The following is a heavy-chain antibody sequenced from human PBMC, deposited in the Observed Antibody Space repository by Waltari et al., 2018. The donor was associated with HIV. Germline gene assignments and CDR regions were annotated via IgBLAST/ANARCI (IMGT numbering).Heavy chain of an antibody. CDR3: ARGPVAWGDTHNANWYVDV. Sequence: QVHLQQWGARLFKPPEHLSLPRAVYGGSFSLYSWHWLRQSPGKGLGWSGALTVGGRRNYNPSLKSRVTVSLDASKNQCSLKVNSVIAAETAMYYCARGPVAWGDTHNANWYVDVWGRGTLVTVSS. J-gene: IGHJ2*01. D-gene: IGHD1-26*01. V-gene: IGHV4-34*01. CDR1: GGSFSLYS. CDR2: LTVGGRR.